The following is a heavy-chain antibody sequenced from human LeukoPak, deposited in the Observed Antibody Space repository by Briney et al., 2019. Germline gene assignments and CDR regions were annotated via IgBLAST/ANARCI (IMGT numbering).Heavy chain of an antibody. CDR3: ARGNYYFDY. V-gene: IGHV4-30-2*01. D-gene: IGHD1-7*01. J-gene: IGHJ4*02. CDR1: GGSISSGGYS. CDR2: IYHSGST. Sequence: PSETLSLTCAVSGGSISSGGYSWSWIRQPPGKGLEWIGYIYHSGSTYYNPSPKSRVTISVDRSKNQFSLKLSSVTAADTAVYYCARGNYYFDYWGQGTLVTVSS.